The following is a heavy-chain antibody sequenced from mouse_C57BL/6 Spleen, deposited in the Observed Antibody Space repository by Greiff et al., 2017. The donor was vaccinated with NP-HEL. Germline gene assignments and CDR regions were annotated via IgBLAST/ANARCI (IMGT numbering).Heavy chain of an antibody. CDR1: GYTFTSYW. D-gene: IGHD2-5*01. J-gene: IGHJ4*01. V-gene: IGHV1-53*01. CDR2: IKPSNGGT. Sequence: QVQLQQPGTELVKPGASVKLSCKASGYTFTSYWMHWVKQRPGQGLEWIGNIKPSNGGTNYNEKVKSKATLTVDKSSSTAYMQLSSQTSEDSSVYYCARQNYYYSNYDYAMDYWGQGTSVTVSS. CDR3: ARQNYYYSNYDYAMDY.